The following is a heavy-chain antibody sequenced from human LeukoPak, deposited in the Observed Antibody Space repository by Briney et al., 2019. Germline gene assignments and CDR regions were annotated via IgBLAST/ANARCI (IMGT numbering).Heavy chain of an antibody. Sequence: PSETLSLTCAVSGGSTSRHYWSWIRLPAGKGLEWIGRVHTSGNPDYSPSLTGRVTMSVDTSKNQVSRRLSPMTAAVTAVDFCARGTYGYYMDGWGKGTTVTVSS. J-gene: IGHJ6*03. D-gene: IGHD4-17*01. CDR1: GGSTSRHY. CDR3: ARGTYGYYMDG. CDR2: VHTSGNP. V-gene: IGHV4-4*07.